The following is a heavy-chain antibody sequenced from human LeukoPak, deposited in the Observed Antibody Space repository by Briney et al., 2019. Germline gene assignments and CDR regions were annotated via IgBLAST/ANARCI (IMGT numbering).Heavy chain of an antibody. CDR1: GGTFSSYA. CDR3: ARGGGYCSSTSCYAFDY. Sequence: GASVKVSSKASGGTFSSYAISWVRQAPGQGLEWMGGIIPIFGTANYAQKFQGRVTITADESTSTAYMELSSLRSEDTAVYYCARGGGYCSSTSCYAFDYWGQGTLVTVSS. CDR2: IIPIFGTA. V-gene: IGHV1-69*13. D-gene: IGHD2-2*01. J-gene: IGHJ4*02.